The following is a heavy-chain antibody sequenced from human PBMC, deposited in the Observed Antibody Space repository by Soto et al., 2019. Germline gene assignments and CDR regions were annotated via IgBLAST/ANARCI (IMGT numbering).Heavy chain of an antibody. CDR1: GFTFSSYW. Sequence: EVQLVESGGGLVQPGGSLRLSCAASGFTFSSYWMSWVRQAPGKGLEWVANIKQDGSEKYYVDSVKGRFTISRDNAKNSLYLQMNSLRAEDTAVYYCARDSQDPPPFYYYYGMDVWGQGTTVTVSS. J-gene: IGHJ6*02. CDR3: ARDSQDPPPFYYYYGMDV. V-gene: IGHV3-7*01. CDR2: IKQDGSEK.